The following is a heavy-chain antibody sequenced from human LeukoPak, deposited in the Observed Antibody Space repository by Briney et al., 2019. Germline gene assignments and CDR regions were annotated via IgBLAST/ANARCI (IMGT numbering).Heavy chain of an antibody. D-gene: IGHD3-10*01. CDR2: ISSSSSTI. V-gene: IGHV3-48*01. Sequence: PGGSLRLSCAASGFTFSSYSMNWVRQAPRKGLEWVSDISSSSSTIYYADSVKGRFTISRDNAKNSLYLQMNSLRAEDTAVYYCARASLYYYGSGSSDYWGQGTLVTVSS. CDR3: ARASLYYYGSGSSDY. J-gene: IGHJ4*02. CDR1: GFTFSSYS.